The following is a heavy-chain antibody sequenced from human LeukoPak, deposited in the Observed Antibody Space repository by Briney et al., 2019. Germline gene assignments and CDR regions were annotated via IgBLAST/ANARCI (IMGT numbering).Heavy chain of an antibody. CDR3: TRDGLSSSWRTGGYYFDY. J-gene: IGHJ4*02. CDR1: GFTFSSYG. Sequence: GGSLRLSCAASGFTFSSYGMHWVRQAPGKGLEWVAFTRYDGSNKYYADSVKGRFTISRDNSKKTLYLQMNSLRAEDTAVYYCTRDGLSSSWRTGGYYFDYWGQGTLVTVSS. D-gene: IGHD6-13*01. V-gene: IGHV3-30*02. CDR2: TRYDGSNK.